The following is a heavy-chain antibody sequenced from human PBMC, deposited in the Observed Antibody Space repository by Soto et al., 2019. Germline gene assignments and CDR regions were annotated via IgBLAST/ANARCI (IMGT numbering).Heavy chain of an antibody. J-gene: IGHJ6*02. D-gene: IGHD2-2*01. V-gene: IGHV4-59*01. CDR3: ARKEYGDGLDV. Sequence: PSETLSLTCTVSGGSISSYYWSWIRQPPGKGLEWIGYIYYSGSTNYTPSLNSRVTISVDTSKNQFSLQLSSVTAADTAVYYCARKEYGDGLDVWGQGTTVTVSS. CDR2: IYYSGST. CDR1: GGSISSYY.